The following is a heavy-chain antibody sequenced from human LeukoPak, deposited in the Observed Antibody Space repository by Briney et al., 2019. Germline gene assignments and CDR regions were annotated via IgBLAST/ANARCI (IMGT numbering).Heavy chain of an antibody. D-gene: IGHD3-10*01. CDR1: GGTFSSYA. Sequence: ASVKVSCKASGGTFSSYAISWVRQAPGQGLEWMGRIIPIFGTANYAQKFQGRVTITTDESTSTAYMELSSLRSEDTAVYYCARAFETYCYGSGSFNFDYWGQGTLVTVSS. J-gene: IGHJ4*02. CDR2: IIPIFGTA. CDR3: ARAFETYCYGSGSFNFDY. V-gene: IGHV1-69*05.